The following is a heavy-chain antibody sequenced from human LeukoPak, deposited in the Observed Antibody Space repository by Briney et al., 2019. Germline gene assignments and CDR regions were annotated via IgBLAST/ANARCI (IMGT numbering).Heavy chain of an antibody. CDR1: GFTFSSYE. CDR3: ASLWFGELGGY. V-gene: IGHV3-48*03. J-gene: IGHJ4*02. CDR2: ISSSGSTI. D-gene: IGHD3-10*01. Sequence: PAGGSLRLSCAASGFTFSSYEMNWVRQAPGKGLEWVSYISSSGSTIYYADSVKGRFTISRDNAKNSLYLQMNSLRAEDTAVYYCASLWFGELGGYWGQGTLVTVSS.